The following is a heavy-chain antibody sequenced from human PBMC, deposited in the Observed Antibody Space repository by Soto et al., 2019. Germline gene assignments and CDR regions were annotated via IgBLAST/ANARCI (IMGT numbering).Heavy chain of an antibody. CDR3: ARVGGFGATTIDY. V-gene: IGHV4-30-4*01. Sequence: QLQLQESGPGLVKPSQNLSLTCTVSGGSISSGDYYWSWIRQPPGKGLEWIGYIYYSGSTYYNPSLKSRVTISVDTSKNQFSLKLSSVTAADTAVYYCARVGGFGATTIDYWGQGTLVTVSS. J-gene: IGHJ4*02. CDR2: IYYSGST. D-gene: IGHD3-10*01. CDR1: GGSISSGDYY.